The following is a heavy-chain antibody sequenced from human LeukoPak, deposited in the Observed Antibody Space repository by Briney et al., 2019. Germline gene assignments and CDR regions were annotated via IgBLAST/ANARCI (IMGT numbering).Heavy chain of an antibody. CDR2: ISPSSSYI. CDR3: ARSGYCSSTSCYADF. J-gene: IGHJ4*02. Sequence: GRSLRLSCAASGFTFSTYSMNWVRQAPGKGLEWVSSISPSSSYIYYADSVRGRFTISRDNAKNSLYLQMNSLRAEDTAVYYCARSGYCSSTSCYADFWGQGTLVTVSS. CDR1: GFTFSTYS. V-gene: IGHV3-21*01. D-gene: IGHD2-2*01.